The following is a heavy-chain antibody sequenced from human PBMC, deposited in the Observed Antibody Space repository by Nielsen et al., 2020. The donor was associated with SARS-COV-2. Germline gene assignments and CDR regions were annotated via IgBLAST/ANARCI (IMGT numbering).Heavy chain of an antibody. Sequence: ASVKVSCKASGYTFNKDFVHWVRQAPGQGLEWTGWISTRTGNPTYAQGFTGRFVLSLDTSVSTAYLEITSLRGEDTAVYYCATEPAVAGQGRLDYWGQGSLVTVST. CDR1: GYTFNKDF. J-gene: IGHJ4*02. D-gene: IGHD6-19*01. CDR2: ISTRTGNP. V-gene: IGHV7-4-1*02. CDR3: ATEPAVAGQGRLDY.